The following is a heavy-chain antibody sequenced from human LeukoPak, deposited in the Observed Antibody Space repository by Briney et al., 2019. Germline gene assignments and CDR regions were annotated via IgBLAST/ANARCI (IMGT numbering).Heavy chain of an antibody. Sequence: ASAKVSCKASGYTFTSYAMNWVRQAPGQGLEWMGWINTNTGNPTYAQGFTGRFVFSLDTSVSTAYLQISGLKAEDTAVYYCAREGYCSGGSCQKSYDFDYWGQGTLVTVSS. V-gene: IGHV7-4-1*02. CDR3: AREGYCSGGSCQKSYDFDY. D-gene: IGHD2-15*01. J-gene: IGHJ4*02. CDR1: GYTFTSYA. CDR2: INTNTGNP.